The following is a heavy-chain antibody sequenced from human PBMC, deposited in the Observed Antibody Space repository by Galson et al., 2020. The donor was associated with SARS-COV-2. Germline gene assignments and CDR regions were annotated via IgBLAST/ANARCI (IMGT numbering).Heavy chain of an antibody. V-gene: IGHV4-61*02. CDR2: IYTSGKT. J-gene: IGHJ6*02. CDR3: ARGEFLEFYYYGMDV. D-gene: IGHD3-3*01. Sequence: SETLSITCTVSGASIRSGRYHWSWIRQPAGKGLESIGRIYTSGKTNYNPSLKSRVTISLDTSKNQFSLRLRSVTAADTAVYYCARGEFLEFYYYGMDVWGQGTTVTVSS. CDR1: GASIRSGRYH.